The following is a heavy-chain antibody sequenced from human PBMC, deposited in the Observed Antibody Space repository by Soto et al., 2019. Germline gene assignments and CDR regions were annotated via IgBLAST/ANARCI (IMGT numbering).Heavy chain of an antibody. J-gene: IGHJ3*01. CDR3: VRFWSGCFVPRHSDAFDL. CDR2: IYWDDDT. V-gene: IGHV2-5*02. CDR1: GFSLTTSGVG. D-gene: IGHD3-3*01. Sequence: QITLKESGPPLVRPTQTLTLACSLSGFSLTTSGVGLGWIRQPPGKALEFLALIYWDDDTRYRPSLRTRLTITKDTSKNLVVLTMTNVDPVDKDTYYCVRFWSGCFVPRHSDAFDLWGQGTMVTVSS.